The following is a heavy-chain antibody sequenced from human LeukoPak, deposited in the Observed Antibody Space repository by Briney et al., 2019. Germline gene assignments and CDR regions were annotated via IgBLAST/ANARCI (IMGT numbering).Heavy chain of an antibody. Sequence: GASVKVSRKASGYTFAGYYMRWVRDPPAQGLERVGWINPNSGGTNYAQKFQGRVSMTRDTSISTAYMELSRLRSDDTAVYYCARDFMVRGVTTPDYWGQGTLVTVSS. J-gene: IGHJ4*02. V-gene: IGHV1-2*02. D-gene: IGHD3-10*01. CDR2: INPNSGGT. CDR1: GYTFAGYY. CDR3: ARDFMVRGVTTPDY.